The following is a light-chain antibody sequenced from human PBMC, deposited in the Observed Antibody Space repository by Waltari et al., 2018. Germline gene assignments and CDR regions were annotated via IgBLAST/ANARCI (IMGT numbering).Light chain of an antibody. CDR2: DAS. V-gene: IGKV3-15*01. J-gene: IGKJ4*01. CDR3: QQYSNWPLT. Sequence: EIVMTQSPPTLSVSPGERATLSCSASQSVSIHLAWYQQKPGQAPRLLIYDASTRATAIPARFSGSGSGTEFTLIISSLQSEDRAVYYCQQYSNWPLTFGGGTKVEIK. CDR1: QSVSIH.